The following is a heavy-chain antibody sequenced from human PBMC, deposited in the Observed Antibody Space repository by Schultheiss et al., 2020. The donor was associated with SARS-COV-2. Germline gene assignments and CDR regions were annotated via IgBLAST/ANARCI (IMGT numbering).Heavy chain of an antibody. CDR1: GFTFSNYA. D-gene: IGHD3-10*01. Sequence: GSLRLSCAASGFTFSNYAMNWVRQAPGKGPEWVSSISGSGVTTHYADSVKGRFTISRDNAKNSLYLQMNSLRADDTAVYYCVRDPDNYGTPGPEFDYWGQGALVTVSS. CDR3: VRDPDNYGTPGPEFDY. V-gene: IGHV3-23*01. CDR2: ISGSGVTT. J-gene: IGHJ4*02.